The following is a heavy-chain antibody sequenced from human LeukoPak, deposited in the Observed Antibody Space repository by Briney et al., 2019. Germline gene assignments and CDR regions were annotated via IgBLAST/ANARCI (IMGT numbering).Heavy chain of an antibody. CDR1: GYTFTGYY. J-gene: IGHJ4*02. V-gene: IGHV1-2*02. CDR2: INPNSGGT. D-gene: IGHD3-22*01. Sequence: ASVKVSCKASGYTFTGYYMHWVRQAPGQGLEWMGWINPNSGGTNYAQKFQGRVTMTRDTSISTAYMELSRLRSDDTAVYYCARAQYCYDSSGSGFDYWGQGTLVTVSS. CDR3: ARAQYCYDSSGSGFDY.